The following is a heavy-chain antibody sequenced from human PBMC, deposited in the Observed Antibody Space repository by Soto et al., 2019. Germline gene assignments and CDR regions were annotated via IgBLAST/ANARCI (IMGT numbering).Heavy chain of an antibody. Sequence: GGSLRLSCAASGFTFSSYSMNWVRQAPGKGLEWVSYISSSSSTIYYADSVKGRFTISRDNAKNSLYLQMNSLRDEDTAVYYCARHSSGYLYNWFDPWGQGTLVTVAS. D-gene: IGHD3-22*01. CDR1: GFTFSSYS. J-gene: IGHJ5*02. V-gene: IGHV3-48*02. CDR3: ARHSSGYLYNWFDP. CDR2: ISSSSSTI.